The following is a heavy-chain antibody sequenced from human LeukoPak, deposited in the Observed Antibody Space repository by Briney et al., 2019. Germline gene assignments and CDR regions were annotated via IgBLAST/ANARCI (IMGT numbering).Heavy chain of an antibody. CDR3: ARDVGGYAFDY. Sequence: GGSLRLSCAASGFTVSSDYMSWVRQTPGKGLEWVSVFYSGGSRYYADSVKGRLTISRDNSKNTVYLQVNSLRAEDTAIYYCARDVGGYAFDYWGQGTLVTVSS. CDR2: FYSGGSR. J-gene: IGHJ4*02. CDR1: GFTVSSDY. V-gene: IGHV3-53*05. D-gene: IGHD5-12*01.